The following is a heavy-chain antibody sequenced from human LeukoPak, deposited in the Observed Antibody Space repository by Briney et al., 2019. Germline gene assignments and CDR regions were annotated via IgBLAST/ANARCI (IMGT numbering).Heavy chain of an antibody. Sequence: PSETLSLTCAVYGGSFSGYYWSWIRQPPGKGLEWIGEINHSGSTNYNPSLKSRVTISVDTSKNQFSLKLSSVTAADTAVYYCARSVVDTAMVTSNTFDIWGQGTMATVSS. CDR1: GGSFSGYY. CDR3: ARSVVDTAMVTSNTFDI. CDR2: INHSGST. V-gene: IGHV4-34*01. J-gene: IGHJ3*02. D-gene: IGHD5-18*01.